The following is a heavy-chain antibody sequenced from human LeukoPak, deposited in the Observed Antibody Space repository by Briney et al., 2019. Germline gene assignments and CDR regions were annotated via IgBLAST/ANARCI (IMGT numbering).Heavy chain of an antibody. CDR1: GDSVSSDSAA. CDR2: TYYRSKWSN. V-gene: IGHV6-1*01. D-gene: IGHD3-3*01. J-gene: IGHJ4*02. Sequence: SQTLSLTCALSGDSVSSDSAAWDWLRQSPSRGLEWLGRTYYRSKWSNEYGLPVKSRININPDTSKNQFSLQLSSVTSEDTAVYCCVREMSGFDSWGQGTLVTVSP. CDR3: VREMSGFDS.